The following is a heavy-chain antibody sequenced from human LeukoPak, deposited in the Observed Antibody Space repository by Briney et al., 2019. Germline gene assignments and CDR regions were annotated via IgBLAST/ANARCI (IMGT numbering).Heavy chain of an antibody. J-gene: IGHJ5*02. D-gene: IGHD4-23*01. CDR3: ARGPNKSDGGNSGSAWFDP. CDR1: GYTFTTYD. CDR2: MNPNSGNT. V-gene: IGHV1-8*01. Sequence: ASVKVSCKASGYTFTTYDINWVRQATGQGLEWMGWMNPNSGNTGYAQKFQGRGTMTRNTSIRTAYMELSSLRSEDTAVYYCARGPNKSDGGNSGSAWFDPWGQGTLVTVSS.